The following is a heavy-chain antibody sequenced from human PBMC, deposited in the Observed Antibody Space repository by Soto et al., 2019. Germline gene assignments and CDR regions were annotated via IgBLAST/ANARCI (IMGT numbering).Heavy chain of an antibody. CDR3: AKRIFYDSGSFDC. J-gene: IGHJ4*02. CDR2: ISGSGGST. D-gene: IGHD3-10*01. V-gene: IGHV3-23*01. CDR1: GFTFSNYA. Sequence: PGGSLRLSCAASGFTFSNYAMYWVRQAPGKGLAWVSLISGSGGSTYYADSVKGRFTISRDNSKNTLYLQMSSLRAEDTAVYYCAKRIFYDSGSFDCWGQGTLVTVSS.